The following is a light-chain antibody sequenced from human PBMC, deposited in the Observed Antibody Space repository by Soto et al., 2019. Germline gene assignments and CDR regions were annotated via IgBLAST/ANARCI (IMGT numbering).Light chain of an antibody. CDR1: QSGSGSY. J-gene: IGKJ4*01. CDR2: GAS. V-gene: IGKV3-20*01. Sequence: EIVMTQSPATLSVSPGERATLSCRASQSGSGSYLAWYQQKPGQAPRLLISGASRRATGVPDRFSGSGSGTDFTLTISSLEPEDFAVYYCQQYGNSPRTFGGGTKVDIK. CDR3: QQYGNSPRT.